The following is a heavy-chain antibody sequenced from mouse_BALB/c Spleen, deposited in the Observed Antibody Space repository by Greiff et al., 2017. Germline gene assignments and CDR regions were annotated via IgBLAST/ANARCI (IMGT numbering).Heavy chain of an antibody. CDR1: GYSITSDYA. J-gene: IGHJ4*01. CDR2: ISYSGSP. D-gene: IGHD2-4*01. CDR3: ARNYYDYEGAMDY. V-gene: IGHV3-2*02. Sequence: EVQLQQSGPGLVKPSQSLSLTCTVTGYSITSDYAWNWIRQFPGNKLEWMGYISYSGSPSYNPSLKSRISITRDTSKNQFFLQLNSVTTEDTATYYCARNYYDYEGAMDYWGQGTSVTVSS.